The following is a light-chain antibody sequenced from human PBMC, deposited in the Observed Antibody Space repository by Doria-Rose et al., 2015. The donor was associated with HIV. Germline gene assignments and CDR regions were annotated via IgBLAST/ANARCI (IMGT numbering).Light chain of an antibody. Sequence: EIVMTQSPGTLSLSPGERATLSCRASQSFGSTYLAWYQQKPGQAPSLLIYDGSTRATGIPDRFSASGSGTDFTLTINRLEPEDFALYYCLQYGTSWTFGQGTKVEI. CDR1: QSFGSTY. CDR2: DGS. V-gene: IGKV3-20*01. J-gene: IGKJ1*01. CDR3: LQYGTSWT.